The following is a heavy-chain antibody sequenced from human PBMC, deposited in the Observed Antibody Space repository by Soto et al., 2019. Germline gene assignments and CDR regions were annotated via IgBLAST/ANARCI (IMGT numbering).Heavy chain of an antibody. CDR1: GGSISSGGYY. D-gene: IGHD2-2*01. J-gene: IGHJ5*02. CDR2: IYYSGST. CDR3: ARVGPLIVVVPAAIGKNWFDP. Sequence: SETLSLTCTVSGGSISSGGYYWSWIRQHPGKGLEWIGYIYYSGSTYYNPSLKSRVTISVDTSKNQFSLKLSSVTAADTAVYYCARVGPLIVVVPAAIGKNWFDPWGQGTLVTVSS. V-gene: IGHV4-31*03.